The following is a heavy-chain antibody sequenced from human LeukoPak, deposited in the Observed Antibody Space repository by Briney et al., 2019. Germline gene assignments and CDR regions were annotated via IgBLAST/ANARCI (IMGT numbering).Heavy chain of an antibody. D-gene: IGHD5-18*01. CDR3: ARGLGGSYGAWYAFDF. V-gene: IGHV4-59*08. Sequence: PSETLSLTCTVSGGSLSSYYWSWIRQPPGKRLEWIGYIYYSGSNNYNPSLQSRVTISVDTSKHHFSLNLSSVTAGDTGVYFCARGLGGSYGAWYAFDFWGQGTMVTVSS. CDR2: IYYSGSN. CDR1: GGSLSSYY. J-gene: IGHJ3*01.